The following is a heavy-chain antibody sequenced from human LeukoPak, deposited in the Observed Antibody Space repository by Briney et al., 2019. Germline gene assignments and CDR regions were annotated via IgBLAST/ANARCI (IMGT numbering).Heavy chain of an antibody. Sequence: ASVKVSCKASGYTFTSYYMHWVRQAPGQGLEWMGIINPSGGRTSYAQKFQGRVTMTRDTSTSTVYMELSSLRSEDTAVYYCARDLSSGWYFDYWGQGTLVTVSS. CDR3: ARDLSSGWYFDY. D-gene: IGHD6-19*01. CDR1: GYTFTSYY. V-gene: IGHV1-46*01. J-gene: IGHJ4*02. CDR2: INPSGGRT.